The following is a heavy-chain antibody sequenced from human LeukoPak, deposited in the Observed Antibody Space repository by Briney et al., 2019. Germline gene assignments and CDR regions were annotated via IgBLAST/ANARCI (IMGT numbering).Heavy chain of an antibody. CDR3: ARPAGSSSRSFDY. D-gene: IGHD6-6*01. Sequence: GESLKISCKGSGYSFTSYWISWVRQMPGKGLEWMGRIDPSDSNTNYSPSFQGHVTIPADKSISTAYLQWSSLKASDTAMYYCARPAGSSSRSFDYWGQGTLVTVSS. V-gene: IGHV5-10-1*01. CDR1: GYSFTSYW. CDR2: IDPSDSNT. J-gene: IGHJ4*02.